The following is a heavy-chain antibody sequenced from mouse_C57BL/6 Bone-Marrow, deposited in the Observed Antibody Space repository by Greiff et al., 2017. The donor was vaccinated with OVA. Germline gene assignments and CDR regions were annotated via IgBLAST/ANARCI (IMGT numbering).Heavy chain of an antibody. J-gene: IGHJ4*01. V-gene: IGHV1-59*01. D-gene: IGHD4-1*01. CDR3: ARYGDWGYYYAMDY. CDR1: GYTFTGYW. CDR2: IDPASSYI. Sequence: QVQLKQPGAELVRPGTSVKLSCTASGYTFTGYWMHWVNQRPGQGLEWIGVIDPASSYINYNQKFKGKATLSIDTSSSTAYMQLSSLTSEDTAVYHCARYGDWGYYYAMDYWGQGTTVTVSS.